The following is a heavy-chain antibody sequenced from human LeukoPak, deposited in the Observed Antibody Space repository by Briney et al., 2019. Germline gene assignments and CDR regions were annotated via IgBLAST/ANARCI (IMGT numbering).Heavy chain of an antibody. CDR2: IYYSGST. CDR1: GGSISSYY. V-gene: IGHV4-59*08. D-gene: IGHD5-18*01. Sequence: ETLSLTCTVSGGSISSYYWSWVRQPPGKGLEWIGYIYYSGSTNYNPSLKSRVTMSVDTSKNQFSLKLSSVTAADTAVYYCARMDTAMVKGDFDYWGQGTLVTVSS. J-gene: IGHJ4*02. CDR3: ARMDTAMVKGDFDY.